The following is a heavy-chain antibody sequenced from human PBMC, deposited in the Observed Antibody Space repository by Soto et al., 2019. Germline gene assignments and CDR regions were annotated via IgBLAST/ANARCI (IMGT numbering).Heavy chain of an antibody. D-gene: IGHD5-12*01. CDR2: IDPSDSYT. J-gene: IGHJ3*02. CDR1: GYSFTSYW. Sequence: GESLKISCKGSGYSFTSYWISWVRQMPGKGLEWMGRIDPSDSYTNYSPSFQGHVTISADKSISTAYLQWSSLTASDTPMYYWGRHEAYSVFDIGGQGKMVPVSS. CDR3: GRHEAYSVFDI. V-gene: IGHV5-10-1*01.